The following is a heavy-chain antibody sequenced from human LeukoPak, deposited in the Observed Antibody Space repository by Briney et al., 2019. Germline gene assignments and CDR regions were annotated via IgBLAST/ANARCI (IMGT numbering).Heavy chain of an antibody. Sequence: GGSLRLSCAASGFTFSNAWMSWVRQVPGKGLEWVGQIVSKIDGGTTDYAAPVKGRFTISRDDSESMLYLQMNSLKIEDTAVYYCSTDEDWNYARKDVWGQGATVIVSS. CDR3: STDEDWNYARKDV. V-gene: IGHV3-15*04. D-gene: IGHD1-7*01. CDR2: IVSKIDGGTT. J-gene: IGHJ6*02. CDR1: GFTFSNAW.